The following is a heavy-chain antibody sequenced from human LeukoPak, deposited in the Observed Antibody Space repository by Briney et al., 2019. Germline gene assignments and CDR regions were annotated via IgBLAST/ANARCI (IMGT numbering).Heavy chain of an antibody. D-gene: IGHD6-13*01. V-gene: IGHV1-18*01. CDR3: ARGAAAPYYYYGMDV. J-gene: IGHJ6*02. CDR1: GYTFTSYG. Sequence: ASVKVSCKASGYTFTSYGISWVRQAPGQGLEWMGWIRAYNGNTNYAQKLQGRVTMTTDTSTSTAYMELRSLRSGDTAVYYCARGAAAPYYYYGMDVWGQGTTVTVSS. CDR2: IRAYNGNT.